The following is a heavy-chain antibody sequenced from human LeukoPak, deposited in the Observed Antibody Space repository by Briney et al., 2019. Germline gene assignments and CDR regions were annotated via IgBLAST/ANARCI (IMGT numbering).Heavy chain of an antibody. CDR3: ARGRPGSDWSFDY. J-gene: IGHJ4*02. D-gene: IGHD6-19*01. V-gene: IGHV1-46*01. CDR2: INPSGGTT. Sequence: GASVKVSCKTSGYTFTTYYMHWVRQAPGQGLEWMGIINPSGGTTNYAQKFQGRVTMTRDTSTTTLYMELSSLRAEDAAVYYCARGRPGSDWSFDYWGQGTLVTVSS. CDR1: GYTFTTYY.